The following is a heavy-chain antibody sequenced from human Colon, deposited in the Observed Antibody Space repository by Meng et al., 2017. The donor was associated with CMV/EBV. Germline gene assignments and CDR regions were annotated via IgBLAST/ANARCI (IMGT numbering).Heavy chain of an antibody. CDR3: ARAVVGGSGLDV. J-gene: IGHJ6*02. V-gene: IGHV3-74*01. D-gene: IGHD1-26*01. CDR2: IDSDGITT. CDR1: GFTFSSYW. Sequence: GGSLRLSCAASGFTFSSYWMHGVRQTPGKGLVWVSRIDSDGITTRYADSVKGRFTFSRDNAKNTLYLQLNSLRAEDTAVYYCARAVVGGSGLDVWGQGTTVTVSS.